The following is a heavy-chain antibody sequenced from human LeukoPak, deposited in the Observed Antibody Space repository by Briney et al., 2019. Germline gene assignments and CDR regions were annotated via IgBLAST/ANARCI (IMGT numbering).Heavy chain of an antibody. V-gene: IGHV3-30*02. CDR1: GFTFSSYG. Sequence: GGSLRLSCAASGFTFSSYGMHWVRQAPGKGLEWVAFIRYDGSNKYYADSVKGRFTISRDNSKNTLYLQMNSLRAEDTAMYYCARVSGYDWESFYDYWGQGSLVTVSS. J-gene: IGHJ4*02. CDR2: IRYDGSNK. D-gene: IGHD5-12*01. CDR3: ARVSGYDWESFYDY.